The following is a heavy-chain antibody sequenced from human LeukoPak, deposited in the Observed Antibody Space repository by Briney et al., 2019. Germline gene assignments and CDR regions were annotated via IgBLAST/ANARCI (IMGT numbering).Heavy chain of an antibody. CDR1: GGSISSYY. D-gene: IGHD3-10*01. Sequence: SETPSLTCTVSGGSISSYYWSWIRQPPGKGPEWIGYIYYSGSTNYNPSLKSRVTISVDTSKNQFSLKLSSVTAADTAVYYCARDREWFGELRSYNWFDPWGQGTLVTVSS. J-gene: IGHJ5*02. CDR2: IYYSGST. V-gene: IGHV4-59*01. CDR3: ARDREWFGELRSYNWFDP.